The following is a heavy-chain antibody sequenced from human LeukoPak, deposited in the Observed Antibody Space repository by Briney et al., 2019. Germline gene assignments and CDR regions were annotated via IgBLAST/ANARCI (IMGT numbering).Heavy chain of an antibody. J-gene: IGHJ4*02. Sequence: GGSLRLSCAASGFTFSSYAMSWVRQAPGKGLEWVSAISGSGGSTYYADSVKGRFTISRDNSKNTLYLQMNSLRAEDKAVYYCAKAPRSGMIAVALYYFDYWGQGTLVTVSS. CDR1: GFTFSSYA. D-gene: IGHD3-22*01. CDR2: ISGSGGST. V-gene: IGHV3-23*01. CDR3: AKAPRSGMIAVALYYFDY.